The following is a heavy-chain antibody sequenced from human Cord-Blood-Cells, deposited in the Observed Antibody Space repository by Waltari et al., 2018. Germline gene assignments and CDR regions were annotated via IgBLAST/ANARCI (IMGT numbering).Heavy chain of an antibody. V-gene: IGHV3-23*04. CDR3: AKLFYYDFWSGYYFDY. D-gene: IGHD3-3*01. CDR1: GFTFSSYA. CDR2: ISGSGGST. Sequence: EVQLVESGGGLVQPGGSLRLSCAASGFTFSSYAMSWVRQAPGKGLEWVSAISGSGGSTYYADSVKGRFTISRDNSKNPLYLQMNSLRAEDTAVYYCAKLFYYDFWSGYYFDYWGQGTLVTVSS. J-gene: IGHJ4*02.